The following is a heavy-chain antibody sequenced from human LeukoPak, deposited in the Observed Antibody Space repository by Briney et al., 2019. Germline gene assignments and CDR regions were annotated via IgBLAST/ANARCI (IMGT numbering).Heavy chain of an antibody. CDR3: ARHRPGVVVADTRAPFDY. Sequence: SETLSLTCAVYGGSFSGYYWSWIRQPPGKGLEWLTTISYNGNTYYNPSLKSRVTISVDTSKNQFSLKLNSVTAADTAVYYCARHRPGVVVADTRAPFDYWGQGTLATVSS. D-gene: IGHD2-2*01. CDR1: GGSFSGYY. J-gene: IGHJ4*02. CDR2: ISYNGNT. V-gene: IGHV4-34*01.